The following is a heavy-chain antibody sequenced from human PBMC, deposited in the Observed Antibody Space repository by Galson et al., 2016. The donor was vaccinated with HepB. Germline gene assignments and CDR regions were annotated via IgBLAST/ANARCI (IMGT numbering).Heavy chain of an antibody. CDR2: MWFDGSIK. CDR1: GFNFSSHD. CDR3: ARQLATPDRSYYYIDV. D-gene: IGHD1-1*01. J-gene: IGHJ6*03. V-gene: IGHV3-33*01. Sequence: SLRLSCASSGFNFSSHDMHWVRQAPGKGPEWVAVMWFDGSIKYYAESVKGRFTISRDNFKSTLSLQMNSLRAEDTAVYFCARQLATPDRSYYYIDVWGKGTTVTVSS.